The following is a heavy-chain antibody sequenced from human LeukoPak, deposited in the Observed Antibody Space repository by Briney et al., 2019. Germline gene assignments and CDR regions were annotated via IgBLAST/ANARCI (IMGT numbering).Heavy chain of an antibody. CDR1: GFTFSSYA. D-gene: IGHD2-2*01. J-gene: IGHJ4*02. Sequence: GGSLRLSCAASGFTFSSYAMSWVRQAPGKGLEWVSAISGSGGSTYYADSVKGRFTISRDNSKSTLYLQMNSLRAEDTAVYYCAKAHCSSTSCYYYFDYWGQGTLVTVSS. V-gene: IGHV3-23*01. CDR3: AKAHCSSTSCYYYFDY. CDR2: ISGSGGST.